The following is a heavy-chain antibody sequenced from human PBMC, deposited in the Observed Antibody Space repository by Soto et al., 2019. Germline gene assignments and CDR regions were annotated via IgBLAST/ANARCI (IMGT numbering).Heavy chain of an antibody. CDR3: GKVLVGATGHTDSDS. V-gene: IGHV4-38-2*01. CDR1: CYSTSSGYY. D-gene: IGHD2-15*01. J-gene: IGHJ4*02. Sequence: SETLSLTCAVSCYSTSSGYYWGWIRQPPGKGLEWIGSIYHSGSTYYNPSLKSRVTISRDTSKNQFSLKLTSVTAADTALYYCGKVLVGATGHTDSDSWGPGTLVTV. CDR2: IYHSGST.